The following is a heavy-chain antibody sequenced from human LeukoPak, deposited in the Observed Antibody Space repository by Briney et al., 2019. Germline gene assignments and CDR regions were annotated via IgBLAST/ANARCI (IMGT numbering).Heavy chain of an antibody. J-gene: IGHJ4*02. CDR2: ISYDGSNQ. Sequence: GGSLRLSCAASGFTFSNYAMHWVRQAPGKGLEWVALISYDGSNQYYADSVKGRFTISRDNSKNTLYLQMNSLRAEDTAVYYCAKGLSMVATTGFDYWGQGTLVTVSS. D-gene: IGHD5-12*01. CDR1: GFTFSNYA. V-gene: IGHV3-30*18. CDR3: AKGLSMVATTGFDY.